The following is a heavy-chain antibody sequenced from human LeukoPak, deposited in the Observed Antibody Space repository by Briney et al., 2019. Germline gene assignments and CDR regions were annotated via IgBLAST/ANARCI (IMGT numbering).Heavy chain of an antibody. D-gene: IGHD3-16*02. Sequence: SETLSLTCAVSGGSISSSYWWSWVRQPPGKGLEWIGEIYHSGSANYNPSLKSRVTISVDKSKNQFSLKLSSVTAADTAVYYCARAELNDYVWGSYRLFDYWGQGTLVTVSS. CDR2: IYHSGSA. V-gene: IGHV4-4*02. CDR1: GGSISSSYW. J-gene: IGHJ4*02. CDR3: ARAELNDYVWGSYRLFDY.